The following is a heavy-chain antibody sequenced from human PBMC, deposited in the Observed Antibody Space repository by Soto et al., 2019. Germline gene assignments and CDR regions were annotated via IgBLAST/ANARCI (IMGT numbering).Heavy chain of an antibody. V-gene: IGHV1-8*01. CDR2: MNPNSGNT. Sequence: ASVKVSCKASGYTFTSYDINWARQATGQGLEWMGWMNPNSGNTGYAQKFQGRVTMTRNTSISTAYMELSSLRSEDTAVYYCARGRVAARPDTGYWGQGTLVTVSS. D-gene: IGHD6-6*01. CDR1: GYTFTSYD. CDR3: ARGRVAARPDTGY. J-gene: IGHJ4*02.